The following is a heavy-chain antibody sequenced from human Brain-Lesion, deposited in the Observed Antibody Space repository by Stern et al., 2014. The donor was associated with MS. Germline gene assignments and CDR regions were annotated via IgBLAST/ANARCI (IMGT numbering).Heavy chain of an antibody. CDR2: IYYSGNT. V-gene: IGHV4-31*01. CDR3: ARVAALAMPLQYNWFDP. D-gene: IGHD2-2*01. Sequence: VQLVESGPGLVKPSQTLSLTCSVSGDPISSGGYYWSWIRQHPGKALQWIGNIYYSGNTYYNPSLKSLVTISVDMSKNQFSLNLNSVTAADTAVYFCARVAALAMPLQYNWFDPWGQGILVTVSS. J-gene: IGHJ5*02. CDR1: GDPISSGGYY.